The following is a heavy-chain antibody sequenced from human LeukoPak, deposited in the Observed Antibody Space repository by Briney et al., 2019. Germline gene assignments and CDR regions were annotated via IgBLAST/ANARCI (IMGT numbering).Heavy chain of an antibody. CDR2: IYYSGST. J-gene: IGHJ5*02. Sequence: SETLSLTCTVSGGSISSYYWSWIRQPPGKGLEWIGYIYYSGSTNYNPSLKSRVTISVDTSKNQFSLKLSSVTAADTAVYYCARESSSSWYGNWFDPWGQGTLVTVSS. CDR3: ARESSSSWYGNWFDP. CDR1: GGSISSYY. D-gene: IGHD6-13*01. V-gene: IGHV4-59*01.